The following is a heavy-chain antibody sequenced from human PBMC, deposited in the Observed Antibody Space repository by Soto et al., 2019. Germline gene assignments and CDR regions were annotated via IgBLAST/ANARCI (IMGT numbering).Heavy chain of an antibody. V-gene: IGHV4-59*01. J-gene: IGHJ4*02. Sequence: QVQLQESGPGLVKPSETLSLTCTVSGGSIRSYYWSWIRQPPGKGLEWIGYIYYSGSTNYNPSLRSRVNISVDTSKNHFSLKLSSVTAADTAVYYCARRYGYSFDYWGQGTLVTVSS. CDR1: GGSIRSYY. CDR3: ARRYGYSFDY. CDR2: IYYSGST. D-gene: IGHD5-18*01.